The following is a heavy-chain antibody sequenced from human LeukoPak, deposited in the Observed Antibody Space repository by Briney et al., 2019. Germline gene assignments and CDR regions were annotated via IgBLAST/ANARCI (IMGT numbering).Heavy chain of an antibody. D-gene: IGHD2-2*02. V-gene: IGHV4-59*12. CDR2: IYYTGNT. J-gene: IGHJ4*02. Sequence: SETLSLTCTVSGGSISGDYWSWIRQPPGKGLEWIGYIYYTGNTNYNPSLESRVTMSVDTSKNQFSLTLSSVTAADTAVYYCARDYCSSTSCYTFDYWGQGTLVTVSS. CDR3: ARDYCSSTSCYTFDY. CDR1: GGSISGDY.